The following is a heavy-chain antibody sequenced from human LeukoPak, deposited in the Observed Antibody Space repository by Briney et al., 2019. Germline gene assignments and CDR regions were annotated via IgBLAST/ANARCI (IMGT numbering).Heavy chain of an antibody. CDR2: MYYSGIT. CDR1: GGSISSSSYY. V-gene: IGHV4-39*01. J-gene: IGHJ5*02. CDR3: ARQRGYHYDSTTNRFSDL. D-gene: IGHD3-22*01. Sequence: SETLSLTCTVSGGSISSSSYYWGWIRQPPGKGLEWIGSMYYSGITYYNPSLKSRVTISVDTSKNQFSLKLSSVTAADTAVYFCARQRGYHYDSTTNRFSDLWGKGTRVTVSS.